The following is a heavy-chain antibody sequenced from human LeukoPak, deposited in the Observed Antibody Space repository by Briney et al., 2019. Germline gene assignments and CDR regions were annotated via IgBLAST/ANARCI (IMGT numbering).Heavy chain of an antibody. CDR3: VASWNYYMDV. V-gene: IGHV4-4*02. D-gene: IGHD3-3*01. CDR1: GGSISSSNW. CDR2: IYHSGST. Sequence: PSETLSLTCAVSGGSISSSNWWSWVRQPPGKGLEWIGEIYHSGSTNYNPSLKSRVTISLDTSKNQFSLKLSSVTAADTAVYYCVASWNYYMDVWGKGTTVAVSS. J-gene: IGHJ6*03.